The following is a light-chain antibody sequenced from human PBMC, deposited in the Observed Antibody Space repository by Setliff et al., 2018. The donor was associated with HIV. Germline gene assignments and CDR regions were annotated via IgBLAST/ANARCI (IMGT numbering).Light chain of an antibody. CDR3: CSYAGRYTYV. CDR2: DVS. V-gene: IGLV2-11*01. CDR1: SSDVGVYNY. Sequence: QSALTQPRSVSGSPGQSVTISCTGTSSDVGVYNYVSWYQQHPGKAPKPMIYDVSERPSGVPDCFSGSKSGNTASLTISGLQAEDEADYYCCSYAGRYTYVFGTGTKVTVL. J-gene: IGLJ1*01.